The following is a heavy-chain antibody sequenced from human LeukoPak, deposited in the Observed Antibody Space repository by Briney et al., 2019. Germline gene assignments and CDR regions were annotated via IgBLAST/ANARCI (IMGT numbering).Heavy chain of an antibody. Sequence: ASVQVSCQASGYTFTTYAIHWVRQAPGQRLEWMGWISTYSDNRRYSPKFQGTVTITTDSSASTAYMELSSLRSEDTAVYYCARDRSSFSYAFDIWGQGTMVTVSS. CDR3: ARDRSSFSYAFDI. J-gene: IGHJ3*02. CDR1: GYTFTTYA. CDR2: ISTYSDNR. V-gene: IGHV1-3*04. D-gene: IGHD6-6*01.